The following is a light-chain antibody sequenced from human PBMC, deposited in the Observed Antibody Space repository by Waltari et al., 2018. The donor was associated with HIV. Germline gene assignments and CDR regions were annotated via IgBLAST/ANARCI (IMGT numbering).Light chain of an antibody. CDR1: SSDVGGYNY. CDR3: SSYAGSNNVVV. V-gene: IGLV2-8*01. CDR2: EVN. J-gene: IGLJ2*01. Sequence: QSALTQPPSASGSLGQSVTISCTGASSDVGGYNYVSWYQQHPGKAPKLIIYEVNKRPSGVPDLFFGSKSGNTASLTVSGLQAEDEADYYCSSYAGSNNVVVFGGGTNLTVL.